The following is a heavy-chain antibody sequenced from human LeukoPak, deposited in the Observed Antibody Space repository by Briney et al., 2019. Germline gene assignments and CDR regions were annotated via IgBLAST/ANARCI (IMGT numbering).Heavy chain of an antibody. Sequence: PGGSLRLSCAASGFTFSSYSMNWVRQAPGKGLEWVSSISSSSSYIYYADSVKGRLTISRDNAKNSLYLQMNSLRAEDTAVHYCARDRLEYSSSSGFDYWGQGTLVTVSS. D-gene: IGHD6-6*01. V-gene: IGHV3-21*01. CDR1: GFTFSSYS. CDR2: ISSSSSYI. CDR3: ARDRLEYSSSSGFDY. J-gene: IGHJ4*02.